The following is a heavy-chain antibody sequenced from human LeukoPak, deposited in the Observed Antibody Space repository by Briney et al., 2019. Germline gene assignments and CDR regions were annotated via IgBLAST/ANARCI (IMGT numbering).Heavy chain of an antibody. CDR3: SRGADYYDRSVVDY. V-gene: IGHV1-46*01. D-gene: IGHD3-22*01. Sequence: GPSVKVSCKASGYTVTSYYMHWVRQAPGQGRKGTGLINPTGGSRGHAQTLQGRVTMPWQTSVTTTYMDLSSLRSPDPAGYCCSRGADYYDRSVVDYWGQGTLVTVSS. CDR1: GYTVTSYY. CDR2: INPTGGSR. J-gene: IGHJ4*02.